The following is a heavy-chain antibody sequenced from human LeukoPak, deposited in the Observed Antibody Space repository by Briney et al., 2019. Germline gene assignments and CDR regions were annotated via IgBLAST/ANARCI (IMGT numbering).Heavy chain of an antibody. V-gene: IGHV4-4*07. CDR2: ISTSGST. Sequence: KTSETLSLTCTVSGGSISSYYWSWIRQPAGKGLESIGHISTSGSTNYNPSLKSRVTMSVDTSKNQFSLKLSSVTAADTAVYYCARRQYGYSSGSLDYWGQGTLVTVSS. J-gene: IGHJ4*02. CDR3: ARRQYGYSSGSLDY. CDR1: GGSISSYY. D-gene: IGHD6-19*01.